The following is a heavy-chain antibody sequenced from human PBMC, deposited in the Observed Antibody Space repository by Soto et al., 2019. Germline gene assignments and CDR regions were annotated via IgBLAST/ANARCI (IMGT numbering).Heavy chain of an antibody. D-gene: IGHD3-10*01. CDR3: ASDYGSGVEMDV. CDR2: FKPTGGGST. CDR1: GYTFSGYY. J-gene: IGHJ6*02. Sequence: ASVKVSCKPSGYTFSGYYVHWVRQAPGQGLEWLGVFKPTGGGSTSYAQRFQGRVTVTRDTSTSTVYMELGSLRFDDTAVFFCASDYGSGVEMDVWGQGTRVTVSS. V-gene: IGHV1-46*01.